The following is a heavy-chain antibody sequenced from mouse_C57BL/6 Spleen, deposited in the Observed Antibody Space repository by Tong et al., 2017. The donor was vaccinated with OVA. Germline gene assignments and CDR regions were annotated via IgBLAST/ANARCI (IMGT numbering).Heavy chain of an antibody. CDR3: ARTSYYGNGDYYAMDY. Sequence: VQLQESGAELARPGASVKMSCKASGYTFTSYTMHWVKQRPGQGLEWIGYINPSSGYTKYNQKFKDKATLTADKSSSTAYMQLSSLTSEDSAVYYCARTSYYGNGDYYAMDYWGQGTSVTVSS. J-gene: IGHJ4*01. CDR2: INPSSGYT. V-gene: IGHV1-4*01. CDR1: GYTFTSYT. D-gene: IGHD2-10*01.